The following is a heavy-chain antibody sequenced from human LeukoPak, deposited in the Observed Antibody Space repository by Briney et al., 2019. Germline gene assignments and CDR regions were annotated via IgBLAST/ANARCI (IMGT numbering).Heavy chain of an antibody. D-gene: IGHD3-22*01. CDR2: IYYSGST. J-gene: IGHJ4*02. Sequence: SETLSLTCTVSGGSISSGGYYWSWIRQPPGKGLEWIGSIYYSGSTYYNPSLKSRVTISVDTSKNQFSLKLSSVTAADTAVYYCARGESAGYDSSGYYRQYYFDYWGQGTLVTVSS. V-gene: IGHV4-39*07. CDR3: ARGESAGYDSSGYYRQYYFDY. CDR1: GGSISSGGYY.